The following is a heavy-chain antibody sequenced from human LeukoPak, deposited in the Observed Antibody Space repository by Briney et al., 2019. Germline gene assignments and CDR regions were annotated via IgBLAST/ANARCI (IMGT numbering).Heavy chain of an antibody. CDR1: GFTFSSYS. Sequence: PGGSLRLSCAASGFTFSSYSMNWVRQAPGKGLEWVSSISSSSSYIYYADSVKGRFTISRDNAKNSLYLQMNSLRAEDTAVYYCASDFPQRYNWNYVLPGDYWGQGTLVTVSS. J-gene: IGHJ4*02. CDR3: ASDFPQRYNWNYVLPGDY. CDR2: ISSSSSYI. V-gene: IGHV3-21*01. D-gene: IGHD1-7*01.